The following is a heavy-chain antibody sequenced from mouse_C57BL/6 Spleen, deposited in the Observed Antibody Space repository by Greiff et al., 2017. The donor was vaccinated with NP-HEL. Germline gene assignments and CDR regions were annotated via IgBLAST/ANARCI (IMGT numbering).Heavy chain of an antibody. CDR2: ISDGGSYT. CDR3: AREGFYYYGTPSFAY. V-gene: IGHV5-4*01. CDR1: GFTFSSYA. Sequence: EVKLMESGGGLVKPGGSLKLSCAASGFTFSSYAMSWVRQTPEKRLEWVATISDGGSYTYYPDNVKGRFTISRDNAKNNLYLQMRHLKSEDTAMYYCAREGFYYYGTPSFAYWGQGTLVTVSA. J-gene: IGHJ3*01. D-gene: IGHD1-1*01.